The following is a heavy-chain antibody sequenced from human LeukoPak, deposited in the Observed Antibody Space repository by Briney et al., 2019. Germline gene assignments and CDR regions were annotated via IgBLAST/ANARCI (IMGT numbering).Heavy chain of an antibody. J-gene: IGHJ4*02. V-gene: IGHV4-30-2*01. CDR1: GGSISSGGYS. Sequence: SETLSLTCAVSGGSISSGGYSWSWIRRPPGKGLEWIGYIYHSGSTYYNPSLKSRVTISVDRSKNQFSLKLSSVTAADTAVYYCASGTTVTPSAYWGQGTLVTVSS. D-gene: IGHD4-17*01. CDR2: IYHSGST. CDR3: ASGTTVTPSAY.